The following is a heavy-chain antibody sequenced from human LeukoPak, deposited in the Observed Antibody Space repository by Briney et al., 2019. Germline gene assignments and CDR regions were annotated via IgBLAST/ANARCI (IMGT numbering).Heavy chain of an antibody. CDR3: ARDFSGSQIPPPEF. J-gene: IGHJ4*02. CDR1: GFTFSSYG. D-gene: IGHD3-10*01. V-gene: IGHV3-33*01. Sequence: GGSLRLSCAASGFTFSSYGMHWVRQAPGKGLEWVAVIWYDGSNKYYADSVKGRFTISRDNSKNTLYLQMNSLRAEDTAVYYCARDFSGSQIPPPEFWGQGTLVTVSS. CDR2: IWYDGSNK.